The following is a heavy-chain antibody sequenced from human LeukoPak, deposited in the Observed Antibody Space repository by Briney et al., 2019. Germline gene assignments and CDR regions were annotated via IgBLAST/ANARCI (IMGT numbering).Heavy chain of an antibody. D-gene: IGHD1-26*01. V-gene: IGHV3-21*01. J-gene: IGHJ4*02. CDR1: AFTFSSYS. Sequence: GGSLRLSCAASAFTFSSYSMNWVRQAPGKGLEWVSSISSSGSYIYYADSVKGRFTISRDNAKNSLYLQMNSLRAEDTAVYYCARDKVVGATYLDYWGQGTLVTVSS. CDR2: ISSSGSYI. CDR3: ARDKVVGATYLDY.